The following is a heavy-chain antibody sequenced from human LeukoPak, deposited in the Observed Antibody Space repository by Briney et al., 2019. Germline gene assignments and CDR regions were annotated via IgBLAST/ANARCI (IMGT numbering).Heavy chain of an antibody. CDR2: IYSGGST. Sequence: GGSLRLSCAASGFTVSSNYMSWVRQAPGKGLEWVSVIYSGGSTYYADSVKGRFTISRDNSKTTLYLQMNSLRAEDTAVYYCARYCSSTSCYRAFDIWGQGTMVTVSS. J-gene: IGHJ3*02. D-gene: IGHD2-2*01. V-gene: IGHV3-53*01. CDR1: GFTVSSNY. CDR3: ARYCSSTSCYRAFDI.